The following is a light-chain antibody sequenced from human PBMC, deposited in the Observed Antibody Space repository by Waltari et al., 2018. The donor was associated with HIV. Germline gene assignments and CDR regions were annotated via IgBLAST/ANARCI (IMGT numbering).Light chain of an antibody. CDR2: EVS. CDR1: SSDVGGYNY. J-gene: IGLJ2*01. V-gene: IGLV2-8*01. Sequence: QSALTPPPSASGSPGQSVTIPCTATSSDVGGYNYVPWYQQPPGKAPKLMIYEVSKRPSGVPDRFSGSKSGNTASLDVSGLQAEDEADYYCSAYAGSNNFGVFGGGTKLTVL. CDR3: SAYAGSNNFGV.